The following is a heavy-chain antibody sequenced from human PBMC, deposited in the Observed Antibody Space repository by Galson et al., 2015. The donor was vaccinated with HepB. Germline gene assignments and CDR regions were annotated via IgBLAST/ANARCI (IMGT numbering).Heavy chain of an antibody. Sequence: SLRLSCAASGFTFDDYAMHWVRQAPGKGLEWVSGISWNSGSIGYADSVKGRFTISRDNAKNSLYLQMNSLRAEDTALYYCAKGTTVTTFYYYGMDVWGQGTTVTVSS. CDR3: AKGTTVTTFYYYGMDV. CDR2: ISWNSGSI. V-gene: IGHV3-9*01. CDR1: GFTFDDYA. D-gene: IGHD4-17*01. J-gene: IGHJ6*02.